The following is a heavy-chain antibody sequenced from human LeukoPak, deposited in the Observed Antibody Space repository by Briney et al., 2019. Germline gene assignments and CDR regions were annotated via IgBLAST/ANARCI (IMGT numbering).Heavy chain of an antibody. J-gene: IGHJ4*02. V-gene: IGHV4-38-2*02. CDR3: ASGYSYDLFDY. CDR1: GYSISSGYY. D-gene: IGHD5-18*01. Sequence: PSETLSLTCTVSGYSISSGYYWGWIRQPPGKGLEWIGSINYSGSTYYNPSLKSRVTISVDTSRNQLSLKLSSVTAADTAVYYCASGYSYDLFDYWGQGTLATVSS. CDR2: INYSGST.